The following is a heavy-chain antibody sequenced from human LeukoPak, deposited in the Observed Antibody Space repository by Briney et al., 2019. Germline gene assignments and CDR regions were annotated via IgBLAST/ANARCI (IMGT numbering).Heavy chain of an antibody. CDR1: GYTFTDYY. CDR2: VDTEDGEK. V-gene: IGHV1-69-2*01. Sequence: ASVKISCKVSGYTFTDYYMHWVQQAHGKGLEWMGLVDTEDGEKIYAEKFQGRVTITADTSTDTAYMELSSLRSEDTAVYYCATGGASGSSAASDYWGQGTLVTVSS. J-gene: IGHJ4*02. CDR3: ATGGASGSSAASDY. D-gene: IGHD1-26*01.